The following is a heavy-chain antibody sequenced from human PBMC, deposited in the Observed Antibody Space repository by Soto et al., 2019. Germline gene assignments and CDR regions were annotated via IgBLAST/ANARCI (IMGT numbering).Heavy chain of an antibody. V-gene: IGHV3-64*01. CDR2: ISSNGGST. CDR1: GFTFSSYA. CDR3: ARGGVYGSGSYYDGYFDY. Sequence: EVQLVESGGGFVQPGGSLRLSCAASGFTFSSYAMHWVRQAPGKGLEYVSAISSNGGSTYYANSVKGRFTISRDNSKNTLYLQMGSLRAEDMAVYYCARGGVYGSGSYYDGYFDYWGQGTLVTVSS. J-gene: IGHJ4*02. D-gene: IGHD3-10*01.